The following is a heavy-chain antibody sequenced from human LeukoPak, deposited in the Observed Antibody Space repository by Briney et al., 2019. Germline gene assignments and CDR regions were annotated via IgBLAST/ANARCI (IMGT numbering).Heavy chain of an antibody. D-gene: IGHD5-24*01. J-gene: IGHJ4*02. Sequence: ASVKVSCKVSGYTLTELSMHWVRQAPGKGLEWMGGFDPEDGETIYAQKFQGRVTMTEDTSTGTAYMELSSLRSEDTAVYYCATAEIVEMATISLPIDYWGQGTLVTVSS. V-gene: IGHV1-24*01. CDR2: FDPEDGET. CDR1: GYTLTELS. CDR3: ATAEIVEMATISLPIDY.